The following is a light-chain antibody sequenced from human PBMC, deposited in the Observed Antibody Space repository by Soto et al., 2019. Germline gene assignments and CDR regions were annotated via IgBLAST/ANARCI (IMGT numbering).Light chain of an antibody. CDR3: AAWDGSLSAVL. V-gene: IGLV1-44*01. CDR2: LNT. CDR1: RSNIGTYT. J-gene: IGLJ2*01. Sequence: QSVLTQSPSASGTLGQRVTISCSGSRSNIGTYTVNWYQQLPGTAPTLLIYLNTQRPSGVPNRFSGSKSGTSASLAISGLQSEDEAEYYCAAWDGSLSAVLFGGGTKVTVL.